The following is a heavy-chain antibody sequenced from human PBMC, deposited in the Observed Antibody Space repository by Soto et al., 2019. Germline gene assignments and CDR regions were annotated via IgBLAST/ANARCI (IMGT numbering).Heavy chain of an antibody. CDR3: ARDVNSGGFHP. V-gene: IGHV3-21*01. CDR1: GFTFSSYS. J-gene: IGHJ5*02. D-gene: IGHD1-26*01. CDR2: ISSSSSYI. Sequence: GGSLRLSCAASGFTFSSYSMNWVRQAPGKGLEWVSSISSSSSYIYYADSVKGRFTISRDNAKNSLYLQMNSLRAEDTAVYYCARDVNSGGFHPWGQGTLVTVSS.